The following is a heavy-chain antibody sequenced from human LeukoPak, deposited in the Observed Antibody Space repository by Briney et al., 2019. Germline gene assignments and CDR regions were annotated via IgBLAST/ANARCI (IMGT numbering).Heavy chain of an antibody. D-gene: IGHD6-13*01. Sequence: GASVKVSCKASGGTFSSYAISWVRQAPGQGLEWMGGIIPIFGTANYAQKFQGRVTITADKSTSAAYMELSSLRSDDTAVYYCARERYSSSWYGVAFDIWGQGTMVTVSS. CDR3: ARERYSSSWYGVAFDI. CDR1: GGTFSSYA. V-gene: IGHV1-69*06. CDR2: IIPIFGTA. J-gene: IGHJ3*02.